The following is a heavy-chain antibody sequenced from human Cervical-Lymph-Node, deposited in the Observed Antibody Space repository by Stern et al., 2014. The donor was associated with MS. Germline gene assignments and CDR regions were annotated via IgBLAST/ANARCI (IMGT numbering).Heavy chain of an antibody. V-gene: IGHV1-69*06. CDR1: GGTFNNYV. CDR2: IVPLFGTP. Sequence: QVQLVQYGAEVKKPGSSVKVSCKASGGTFNNYVISWVRQARGKGLEWMGGIVPLFGTPDYARKFQGRVTITADKSTSTVHMVLSSLNREDTAIYYCANRDMGYTYGRHDYWGQGTLVTVS. D-gene: IGHD5-12*01. CDR3: ANRDMGYTYGRHDY. J-gene: IGHJ4*02.